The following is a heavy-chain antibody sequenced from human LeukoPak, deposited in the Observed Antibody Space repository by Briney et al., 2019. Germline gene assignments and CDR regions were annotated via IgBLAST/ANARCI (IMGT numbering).Heavy chain of an antibody. D-gene: IGHD3-22*01. CDR1: GFTFDDYA. V-gene: IGHV3-9*03. Sequence: GRFLRLSCAASGFTFDDYAMHWVRQAPGKGLEWVSGISWNSGSIGYADSVKGRFTISRDNAKNSLYLQMNSLRAEDMALYYCAKALYYYDSSGPFDYWGQGTLVTVSS. J-gene: IGHJ4*02. CDR3: AKALYYYDSSGPFDY. CDR2: ISWNSGSI.